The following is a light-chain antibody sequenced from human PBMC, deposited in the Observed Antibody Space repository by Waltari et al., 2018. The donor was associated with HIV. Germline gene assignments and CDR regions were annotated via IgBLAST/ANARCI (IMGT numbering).Light chain of an antibody. Sequence: ALTQPASVSGSPGPSITILCTVPTTNISDFTFVSWYQQSPGIPPKLIILAVYSRPSGISEHFAGSQAGVTASLTISALRAEDEADYLCSSYLARGFVVFGGGTKVTVL. CDR1: TTNISDFTF. V-gene: IGLV2-14*01. J-gene: IGLJ3*02. CDR3: SSYLARGFVV. CDR2: AVY.